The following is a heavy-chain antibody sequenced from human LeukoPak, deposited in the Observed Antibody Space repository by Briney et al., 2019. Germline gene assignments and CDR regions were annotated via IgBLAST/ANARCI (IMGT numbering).Heavy chain of an antibody. CDR1: GFTFNSYA. CDR3: AKWYYYGSGDAFDF. V-gene: IGHV3-23*01. J-gene: IGHJ3*01. CDR2: ISGSAGST. D-gene: IGHD3-10*01. Sequence: GGSLRLSCAASGFTFNSYAMSWVRQAPGKGLEWVSAISGSAGSTYYADSVKGRFTISRDNSKNTLYLQMNSLRAEDTAVYYRAKWYYYGSGDAFDFWGQGTMVTVSS.